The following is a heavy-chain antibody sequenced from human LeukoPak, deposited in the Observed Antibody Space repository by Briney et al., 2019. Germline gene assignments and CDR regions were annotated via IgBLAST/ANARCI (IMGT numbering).Heavy chain of an antibody. V-gene: IGHV4-38-2*01. CDR2: IFHSGNT. CDR3: PRARFDY. Sequence: KPSETLSLTCAVSGYSISSGYYWGWIRQPPGKGLEWIGSIFHSGNTYYNPSLKSRVTISVDTSKNQFSLKLSSVTAADTAVYYCPRARFDYWGQGTLVIVSS. CDR1: GYSISSGYY. J-gene: IGHJ4*02.